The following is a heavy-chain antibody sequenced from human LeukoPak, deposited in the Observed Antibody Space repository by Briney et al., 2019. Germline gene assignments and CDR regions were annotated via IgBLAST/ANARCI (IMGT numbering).Heavy chain of an antibody. J-gene: IGHJ4*02. D-gene: IGHD3-3*01. CDR2: ISGSGGST. V-gene: IGHV3-23*01. CDR1: GFTFSSYA. CDR3: AKGNYDFWSGYPGLSYFDY. Sequence: GGSLRLSCAASGFTFSSYAMSWVRQAPGKGLEWVSAISGSGGSTYYADSVKGRFTISRDNSKNTLYLQMTSLRAGDTAVYYCAKGNYDFWSGYPGLSYFDYWGQGTLVTVSS.